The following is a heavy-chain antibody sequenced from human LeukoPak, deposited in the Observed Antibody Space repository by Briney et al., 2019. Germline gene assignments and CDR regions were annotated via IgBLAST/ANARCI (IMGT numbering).Heavy chain of an antibody. J-gene: IGHJ4*02. D-gene: IGHD1-26*01. V-gene: IGHV3-23*01. CDR2: ISGSGGST. CDR1: GFTFSSYA. CDR3: AKDEGATFDY. Sequence: GGSLRLSCAASGFTFSSYAMSWVRQAPGRGPEWVSAISGSGGSTYYADSVKGRFTISRDNSKNTLYLQMNSLRAEDTAVYYCAKDEGATFDYWGQGTLVTVSS.